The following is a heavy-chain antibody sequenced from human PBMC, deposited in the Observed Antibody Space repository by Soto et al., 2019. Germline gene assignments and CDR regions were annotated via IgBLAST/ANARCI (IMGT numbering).Heavy chain of an antibody. J-gene: IGHJ4*02. CDR1: GFTFSSYW. CDR2: INSDGSSI. CDR3: ATSISVGGGG. Sequence: EVHLVESGGGLVQPGGSLRLSCAASGFTFSSYWMHWVRQAPGKGLGWVSRINSDGSSIRYADSVKGRFTISRDNAKNKLYLQMTNLRADDTAVYYCATSISVGGGGWGQGTLVTVSS. V-gene: IGHV3-74*01. D-gene: IGHD3-16*01.